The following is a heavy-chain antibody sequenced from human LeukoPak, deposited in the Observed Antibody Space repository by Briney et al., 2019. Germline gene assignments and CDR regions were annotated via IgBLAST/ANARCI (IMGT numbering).Heavy chain of an antibody. CDR2: INHSGST. CDR1: GGSFSGYY. CDR3: ARASRGYYDHFAPIPTEYYFDY. J-gene: IGHJ4*02. Sequence: SETLSLTCAVYGGSFSGYYWSWIRQPPGKGLEWIGEINHSGSTNYNPSLKSRVTISVDTSKNQFSLKLSSVTAADTAVYYCARASRGYYDHFAPIPTEYYFDYWGQGTLVTVSS. D-gene: IGHD3-22*01. V-gene: IGHV4-34*01.